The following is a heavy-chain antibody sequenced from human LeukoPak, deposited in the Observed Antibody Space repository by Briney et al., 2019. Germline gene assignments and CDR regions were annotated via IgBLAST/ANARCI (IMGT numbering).Heavy chain of an antibody. Sequence: GGSLRLSCAASGFTFSSYEMNWVRQAPGKGLEWVSYISSSDSTIYYADSVKGRFTISRDNAKNSLYLQMNSLRAEDTAVYYCADSSGWYEDAFDIWGQGTMVTVSS. CDR1: GFTFSSYE. D-gene: IGHD6-19*01. J-gene: IGHJ3*02. V-gene: IGHV3-48*03. CDR3: ADSSGWYEDAFDI. CDR2: ISSSDSTI.